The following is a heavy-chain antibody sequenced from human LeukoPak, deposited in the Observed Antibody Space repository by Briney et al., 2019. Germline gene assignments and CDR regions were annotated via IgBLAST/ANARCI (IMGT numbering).Heavy chain of an antibody. CDR3: ARLYGSSSW. V-gene: IGHV1-8*01. Sequence: GASVKVSCKASGYPFTSYDISWVRQVTGQGLECMGWMDPNSGNTGSAQKFQGRVTMTRDTSISTAYMELSSLRSEDTAVYYCARLYGSSSWWGQGTLVTVSS. CDR2: MDPNSGNT. CDR1: GYPFTSYD. J-gene: IGHJ4*02. D-gene: IGHD6-13*01.